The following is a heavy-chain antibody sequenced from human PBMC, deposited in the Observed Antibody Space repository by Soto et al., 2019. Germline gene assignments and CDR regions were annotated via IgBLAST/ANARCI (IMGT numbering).Heavy chain of an antibody. Sequence: GGSLRLSCAASGFTFSSYGMHWVRQAPGKGLEWVAVISYDGSNKYYADSVKGRLTTSRDNSKNTLYLQMNSLRAEDTAVYYCAKDRGYCSSTSCYTGDAFDIWGQGTMVTVSS. CDR3: AKDRGYCSSTSCYTGDAFDI. V-gene: IGHV3-30*18. D-gene: IGHD2-2*02. J-gene: IGHJ3*02. CDR1: GFTFSSYG. CDR2: ISYDGSNK.